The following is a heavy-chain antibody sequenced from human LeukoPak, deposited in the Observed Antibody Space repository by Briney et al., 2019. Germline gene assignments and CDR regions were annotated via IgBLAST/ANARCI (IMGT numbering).Heavy chain of an antibody. V-gene: IGHV3-33*01. Sequence: GGSLRLSCAASGLTFSSLGMHWVRQAAGKGLEWVALIWYDGSYKYYGDSVKGRFTISRDNSKNILYIQMNSLSAEDTAVYYCARDRSIAAHTFRTHYGMDVWGLGTTVTVSS. CDR1: GLTFSSLG. CDR3: ARDRSIAAHTFRTHYGMDV. D-gene: IGHD6-6*01. CDR2: IWYDGSYK. J-gene: IGHJ6*02.